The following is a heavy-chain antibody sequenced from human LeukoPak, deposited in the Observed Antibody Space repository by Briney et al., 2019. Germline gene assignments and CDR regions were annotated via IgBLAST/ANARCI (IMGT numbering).Heavy chain of an antibody. J-gene: IGHJ4*02. V-gene: IGHV3-30*02. D-gene: IGHD4-17*01. CDR1: GFPFSSYG. CDR2: IRYDGSNK. Sequence: GGSLRLSCAASGFPFSSYGMHWVRQAPGKGLDWVAFIRYDGSNKFYSDSVRGRFTISRDNSKSTLYLQINSLRPEDTAVYYCAREDGWGQGTLVTVSS. CDR3: AREDG.